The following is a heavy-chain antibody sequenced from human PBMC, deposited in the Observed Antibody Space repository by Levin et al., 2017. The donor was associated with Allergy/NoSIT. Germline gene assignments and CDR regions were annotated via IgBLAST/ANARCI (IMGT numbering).Heavy chain of an antibody. Sequence: ASVKVSCKASGYSFTGYKIHWVRQAPGQGLEWMGWINPDSGATNYAQKFRGRVTLTRDTSVTPAYMELSSLTSDDTAVYYCAKDGPEYGDMWGNYYYDMDVWGKGTTVTVSS. J-gene: IGHJ6*03. CDR1: GYSFTGYK. CDR2: INPDSGAT. CDR3: AKDGPEYGDMWGNYYYDMDV. D-gene: IGHD4/OR15-4a*01. V-gene: IGHV1-2*02.